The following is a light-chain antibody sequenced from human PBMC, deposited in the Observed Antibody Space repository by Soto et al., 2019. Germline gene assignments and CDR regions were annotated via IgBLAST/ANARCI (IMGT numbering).Light chain of an antibody. CDR1: SSDVGVSIS. V-gene: IGLV2-14*03. J-gene: IGLJ1*01. CDR2: DVN. CDR3: TSYKRGGLYV. Sequence: QSVLTQPASVSGSPGQSITVSCTGISSDVGVSISVSWYQQHPGKAPRLIIFDVNNRPSGVSPRFSGSKSGNMASLTISGLQAEDEAHYFCTSYKRGGLYVFGSGTKVTVL.